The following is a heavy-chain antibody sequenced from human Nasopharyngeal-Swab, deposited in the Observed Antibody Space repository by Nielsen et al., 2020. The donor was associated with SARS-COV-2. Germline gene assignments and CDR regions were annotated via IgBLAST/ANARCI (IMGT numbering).Heavy chain of an antibody. CDR3: ARGGAYYGSGSFNSDAFDI. J-gene: IGHJ3*02. CDR2: ISAYNGNT. D-gene: IGHD3-10*01. CDR1: GYTFTSYG. Sequence: ASVKVSCKASGYTFTSYGISWVRQAPGQGLEWMGWISAYNGNTNYAQKLQGRVTMTTDTSTSTAYMELSRLRSDDTVVYYCARGGAYYGSGSFNSDAFDIWGQGTMVTVSS. V-gene: IGHV1-18*01.